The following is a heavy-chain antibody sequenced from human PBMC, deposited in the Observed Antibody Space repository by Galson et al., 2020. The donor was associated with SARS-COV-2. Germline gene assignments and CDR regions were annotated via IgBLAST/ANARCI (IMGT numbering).Heavy chain of an antibody. J-gene: IGHJ4*02. CDR3: ALENYGSSGFLLYYFDH. CDR2: IRGSGGNT. D-gene: IGHD3-22*01. Sequence: TGGSLRLSCAASGYTFSTYAMSWVRQAPGKGLEWVAAIRGSGGNTYYADSVKGRFTISRDNFKNTLYLQMNSLRAEDTAVYYCALENYGSSGFLLYYFDHWGQGTLVSVSS. V-gene: IGHV3-23*01. CDR1: GYTFSTYA.